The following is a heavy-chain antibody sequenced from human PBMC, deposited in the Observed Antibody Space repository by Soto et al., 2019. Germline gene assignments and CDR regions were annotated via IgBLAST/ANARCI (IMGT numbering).Heavy chain of an antibody. Sequence: PSVKVSCKASGYTFTSYGISWVRQAPGQGLEWMGWISAYNGNTNYAQKLQGRVTMTTDTSTSTAYMELRSLRSDDTAVYYCARGINDYGGTWPDDAFDIWGQGTMVTVSS. CDR3: ARGINDYGGTWPDDAFDI. J-gene: IGHJ3*02. D-gene: IGHD4-17*01. V-gene: IGHV1-18*01. CDR2: ISAYNGNT. CDR1: GYTFTSYG.